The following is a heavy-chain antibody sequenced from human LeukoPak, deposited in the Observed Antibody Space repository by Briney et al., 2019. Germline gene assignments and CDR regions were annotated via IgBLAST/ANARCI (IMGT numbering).Heavy chain of an antibody. CDR2: IYYSGST. Sequence: SEPLSLTCIVSGGSISSYYWSWIRQPPGKGLEWIGYIYYSGSTNYNPSLRSRVTISVDTSKNQFSLKLSSVTAADTAVYYCARDVGYCSGGSCYSMAYWGQGTLVTVSS. D-gene: IGHD2-15*01. CDR3: ARDVGYCSGGSCYSMAY. J-gene: IGHJ4*02. V-gene: IGHV4-59*01. CDR1: GGSISSYY.